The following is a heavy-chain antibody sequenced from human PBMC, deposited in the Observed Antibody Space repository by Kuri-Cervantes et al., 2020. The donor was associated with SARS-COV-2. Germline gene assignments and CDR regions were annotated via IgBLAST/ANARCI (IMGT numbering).Heavy chain of an antibody. Sequence: ASVKVSCKASGYTFTGYYMHWVRQAPGQGLEWMGWINPNSGGTNYAQKFQGRVTMTRDTSISTAYMELSRLRSDDTAVYYCARNVWSVGRCSHYYMDVWGKGTTVTVSS. J-gene: IGHJ6*03. D-gene: IGHD2-15*01. CDR1: GYTFTGYY. V-gene: IGHV1-2*02. CDR2: INPNSGGT. CDR3: ARNVWSVGRCSHYYMDV.